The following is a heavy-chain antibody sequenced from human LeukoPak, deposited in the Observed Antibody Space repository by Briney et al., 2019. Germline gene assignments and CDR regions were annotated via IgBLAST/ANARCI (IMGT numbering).Heavy chain of an antibody. V-gene: IGHV1-2*02. CDR3: ARAFYGSGSLYFSY. D-gene: IGHD3-10*01. CDR1: GYTFTGYY. CDR2: INPNSGGT. Sequence: ASVKVSCKASGYTFTGYYMHWVRQAPGQGLEWMGWINPNSGGTNYAQKFQGRVTMTRDTSISTAYMELSRLRSDDTAVYYCARAFYGSGSLYFSYWGQGTLVTVSS. J-gene: IGHJ4*02.